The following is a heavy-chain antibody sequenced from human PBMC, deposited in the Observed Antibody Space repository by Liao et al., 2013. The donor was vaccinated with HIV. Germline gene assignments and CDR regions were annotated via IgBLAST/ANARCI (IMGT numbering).Heavy chain of an antibody. V-gene: IGHV4-39*07. Sequence: QVQLQESGPRLVKPSQTLSLTCSVSGGSIGIDSYHWGWIRQSPGKGLEWIGSMYDSGTTYYNPSLKSRATISVDMSKNQFSLKLSSVTAADTAVYYCARYSSGYYSNFDYWGQGTLVTVSS. J-gene: IGHJ4*02. D-gene: IGHD3-22*01. CDR2: MYDSGTT. CDR1: GGSIGIDSYH. CDR3: ARYSSGYYSNFDY.